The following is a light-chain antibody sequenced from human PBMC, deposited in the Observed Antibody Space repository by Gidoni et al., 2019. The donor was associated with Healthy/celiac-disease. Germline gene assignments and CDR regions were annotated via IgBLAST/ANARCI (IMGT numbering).Light chain of an antibody. Sequence: IHMTQSPSSLSASVGDRVHLTCHASQDLSNYLNWYQQKPGKAPRLLIYDASNLETGVPPRFSGSGSGTDLTFNISSLQPEDIATYDCQWGFTFALXTKVDIK. CDR1: QDLSNY. J-gene: IGKJ3*01. CDR2: DAS. CDR3: QWGFT. V-gene: IGKV1-33*01.